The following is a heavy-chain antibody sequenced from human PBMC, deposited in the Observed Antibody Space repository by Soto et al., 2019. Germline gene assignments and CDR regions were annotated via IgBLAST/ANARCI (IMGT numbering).Heavy chain of an antibody. V-gene: IGHV3-30*18. CDR3: AKDSAGIWYPGYYYGMDV. CDR2: ISYDGSNK. Sequence: GGSLRLSCAASGFTFSSYGMHWVRQAPGKGLEWVAVISYDGSNKYYADSVKGRFTISRDNSKNTLYLQMNSLRAEDTAVYYCAKDSAGIWYPGYYYGMDVWGQGTTVTV. D-gene: IGHD2-8*01. CDR1: GFTFSSYG. J-gene: IGHJ6*02.